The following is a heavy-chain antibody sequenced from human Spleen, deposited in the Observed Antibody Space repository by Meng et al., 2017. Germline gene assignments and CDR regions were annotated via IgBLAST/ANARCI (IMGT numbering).Heavy chain of an antibody. CDR3: AREGLDL. J-gene: IGHJ5*02. Sequence: QVQLVQSGVEVKKPGASVKVSCKASGYTFTGYYMHWVRQATGQGLEWMGYMRPNSDNTDYAQKFQGRITMTTNTSISTAYMELSSLTSEDTAVYYCAREGLDLWGQGTLVTVSS. CDR1: GYTFTGYY. CDR2: MRPNSDNT. V-gene: IGHV1-8*02.